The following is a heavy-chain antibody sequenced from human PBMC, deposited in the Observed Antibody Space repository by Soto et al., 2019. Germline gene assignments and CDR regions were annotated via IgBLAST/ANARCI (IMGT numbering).Heavy chain of an antibody. Sequence: SETLSLTCTVSGGSISSSSYYWGWIRQPPGEGLEWIGSIYYSGSTYYNPSLKSRVTISVDTSKNQFSLKLSSVTAADTAVYYCARPTRTDYSRVGKIDYWGQGTLVTVSS. D-gene: IGHD4-4*01. CDR1: GGSISSSSYY. CDR3: ARPTRTDYSRVGKIDY. V-gene: IGHV4-39*01. J-gene: IGHJ4*02. CDR2: IYYSGST.